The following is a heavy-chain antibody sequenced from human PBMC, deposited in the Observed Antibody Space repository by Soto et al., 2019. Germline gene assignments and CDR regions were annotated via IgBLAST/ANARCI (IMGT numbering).Heavy chain of an antibody. Sequence: ESLSLTCTVSGGSISSYYWSWIRQPAGKGLEWIGRIYTSGSTNYNPSLKSRVTMSVDTSKNQFSLKPSSVTAADTAVYYCARDKGSSWYNWFDPWGQGTLVTVSS. CDR2: IYTSGST. J-gene: IGHJ5*02. D-gene: IGHD6-13*01. CDR3: ARDKGSSWYNWFDP. CDR1: GGSISSYY. V-gene: IGHV4-4*07.